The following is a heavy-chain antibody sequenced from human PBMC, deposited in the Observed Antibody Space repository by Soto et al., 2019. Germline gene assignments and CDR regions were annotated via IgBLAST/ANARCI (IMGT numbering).Heavy chain of an antibody. V-gene: IGHV3-49*03. D-gene: IGHD2-8*01. CDR2: IRTKTYGETT. CDR1: GFTFGDYH. J-gene: IGHJ3*02. CDR3: ARAVRMSGVAFDI. Sequence: EVQLVESGGGLTQPGRSLRLSCSASGFTFGDYHMSWFREAPGRGLEWVSYIRTKTYGETTEDAASVKGRFTISRDDSKRIAYLQMDSLKTEHTAIYYCARAVRMSGVAFDIWGQLTLLTVSS.